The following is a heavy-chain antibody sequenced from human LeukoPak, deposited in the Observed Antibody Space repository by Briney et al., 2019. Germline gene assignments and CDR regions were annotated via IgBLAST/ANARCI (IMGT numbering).Heavy chain of an antibody. CDR2: IRYDGSNK. D-gene: IGHD3-10*01. CDR3: ATYGSGRLAFDY. Sequence: GGSLRLSCAASGFTFSSYGMHWVRQAPGKGLEWVAFIRYDGSNKYYADSVKGRFTISRDNSKNTLYLQMNSLRAEDTAVYYCATYGSGRLAFDYWGQGTLVTVSS. V-gene: IGHV3-30*02. CDR1: GFTFSSYG. J-gene: IGHJ4*02.